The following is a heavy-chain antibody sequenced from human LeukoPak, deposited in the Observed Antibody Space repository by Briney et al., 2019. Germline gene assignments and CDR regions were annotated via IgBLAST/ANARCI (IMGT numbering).Heavy chain of an antibody. J-gene: IGHJ4*02. D-gene: IGHD3-10*01. CDR1: GFTFSNYA. V-gene: IGHV3-30-3*02. CDR3: VKNRTGTYTLDY. Sequence: GGSLRLSCAATGFTFSNYAIHWGRQAPGKGLEWVAFISDDGSRQHYADSVKGRFTISRDNSKNTLNLQMNSLRAEDTAVYYCVKNRTGTYTLDYWGQGTLVTVSS. CDR2: ISDDGSRQ.